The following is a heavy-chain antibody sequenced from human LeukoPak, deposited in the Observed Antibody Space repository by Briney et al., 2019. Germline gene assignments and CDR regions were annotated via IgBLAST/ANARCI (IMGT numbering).Heavy chain of an antibody. V-gene: IGHV4-30-4*08. D-gene: IGHD3-22*01. CDR1: GGSISSGDYY. J-gene: IGHJ4*02. CDR3: ARVPDYYDSSGYIDY. Sequence: SQTLSLTCTVSGGSISSGDYYWSWIRQPPGKGLEWIGYIYCSGSTYYNPSLKSRVTISVDTSKNQFSLKLSSVTAADTAVYYCARVPDYYDSSGYIDYWGQGTLVTVSS. CDR2: IYCSGST.